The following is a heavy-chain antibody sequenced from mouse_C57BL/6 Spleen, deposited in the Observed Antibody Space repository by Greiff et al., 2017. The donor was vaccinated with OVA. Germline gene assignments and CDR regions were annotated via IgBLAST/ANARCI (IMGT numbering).Heavy chain of an antibody. CDR1: GYTFTDYY. V-gene: IGHV1-26*01. Sequence: EVKLQQSGPELVKPGASVKISCKASGYTFTDYYMNWVKQSHGKSLEWIGDINPNNGGTSYNQKFKGKATLTVDKSSSTAYMELRSLTSEDSAVYYCARDYYGSRDFDVWGTGTTVTVSS. J-gene: IGHJ1*03. D-gene: IGHD1-1*01. CDR2: INPNNGGT. CDR3: ARDYYGSRDFDV.